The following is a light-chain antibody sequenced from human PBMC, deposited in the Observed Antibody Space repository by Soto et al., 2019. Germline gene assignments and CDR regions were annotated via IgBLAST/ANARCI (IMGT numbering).Light chain of an antibody. CDR3: QQYNSYSWT. V-gene: IGKV1-5*03. CDR1: QSISSW. CDR2: KAS. Sequence: DIPMTQSPSILSASVGDRVTITCRASQSISSWLAWYQQKPGKAPKLLIYKASSLESGVPLRFSGSGSGTEFTLTISSLQPDDFATYYCQQYNSYSWTFGQGTKVEIK. J-gene: IGKJ1*01.